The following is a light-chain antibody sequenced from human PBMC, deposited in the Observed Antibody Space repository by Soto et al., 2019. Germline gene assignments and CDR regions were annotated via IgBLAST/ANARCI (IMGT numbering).Light chain of an antibody. J-gene: IGKJ5*01. V-gene: IGKV4-1*01. CDR1: QSVLSTENNGNE. CDR3: QQFYSSPLT. CDR2: YTS. Sequence: DIVMTQSPDSLAVSLGERATINCKSSQSVLSTENNGNELAWYQQKPGHPPKLLIYYTSTRESGVPDRFSGSGSGTEFTLTISSLQAEDVAIYYCQQFYSSPLTFGQGTRVEIK.